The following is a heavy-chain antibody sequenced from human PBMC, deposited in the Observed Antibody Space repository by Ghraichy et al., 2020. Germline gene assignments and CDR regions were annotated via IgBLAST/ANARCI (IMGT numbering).Heavy chain of an antibody. CDR2: IIPIFGTA. Sequence: SVKVSCKASGGTFSSYAISWVRQAPGQGLEWMGGIIPIFGTANYAQKFQGRVTITADESTNTAYMELSSLRSEDTAVYYCARDYGRHCTGGVCYVYYYYGMDVWGQGTTVTVSS. CDR3: ARDYGRHCTGGVCYVYYYYGMDV. J-gene: IGHJ6*02. CDR1: GGTFSSYA. D-gene: IGHD2-8*02. V-gene: IGHV1-69*13.